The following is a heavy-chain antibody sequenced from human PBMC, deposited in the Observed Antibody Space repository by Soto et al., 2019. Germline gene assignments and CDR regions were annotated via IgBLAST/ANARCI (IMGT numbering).Heavy chain of an antibody. Sequence: SETLSLTCTVSGGSISSSSYYWGWIRQPPGKGLEWIGSINYSGSTYYNPSLKSRVTISVDTSKNQFSLKLSSVTAADTAVYYCARHDYGDSYYYYYMDVWGKGTTVTVSS. V-gene: IGHV4-39*01. CDR2: INYSGST. CDR1: GGSISSSSYY. D-gene: IGHD4-17*01. CDR3: ARHDYGDSYYYYYMDV. J-gene: IGHJ6*03.